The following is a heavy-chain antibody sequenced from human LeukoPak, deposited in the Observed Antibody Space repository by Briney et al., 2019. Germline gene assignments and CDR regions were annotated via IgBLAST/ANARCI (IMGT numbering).Heavy chain of an antibody. V-gene: IGHV3-23*01. CDR3: ARGNSGHCAGATCYALDY. CDR2: ISDDFGT. J-gene: IGHJ4*02. CDR1: GFTFSSYA. Sequence: GGSLRLSCAASGFTFSSYAMSFLRRAPGKGLEWVSAISDDFGTYHADSVKGRFTISRDNSRNTLYLQMTSLRAEDTAVYYCARGNSGHCAGATCYALDYWGQGTLVTVSS. D-gene: IGHD2-2*01.